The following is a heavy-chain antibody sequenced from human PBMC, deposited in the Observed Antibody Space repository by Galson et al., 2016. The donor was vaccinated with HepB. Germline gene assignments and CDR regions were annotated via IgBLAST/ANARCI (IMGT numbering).Heavy chain of an antibody. CDR1: GDSVSRNNVA. D-gene: IGHD5/OR15-5a*01. Sequence: CAISGDSVSRNNVAWYWIRQSPSRGLEWLGRTYYSSKWYNDYALSLKSRISINADTSKNQIFLQLNSVTPDDTAVYYCARDGRLKYYGMDVWGQGTQVTVSS. CDR3: ARDGRLKYYGMDV. V-gene: IGHV6-1*01. J-gene: IGHJ6*02. CDR2: TYYSSKWYN.